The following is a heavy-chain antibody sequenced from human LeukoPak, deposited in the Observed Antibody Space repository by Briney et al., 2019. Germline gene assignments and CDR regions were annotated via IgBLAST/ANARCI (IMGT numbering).Heavy chain of an antibody. Sequence: SETLSLTCTVSGGSISSYYWSWIRQPPGKGLEWIGYIYYSGSTNYNPSLKSRVTISVDTSRNQFSLKLSSVTAADTAVYYCARARTGVDVWGQGTTVTVSS. CDR3: ARARTGVDV. V-gene: IGHV4-59*01. D-gene: IGHD1-14*01. J-gene: IGHJ6*02. CDR1: GGSISSYY. CDR2: IYYSGST.